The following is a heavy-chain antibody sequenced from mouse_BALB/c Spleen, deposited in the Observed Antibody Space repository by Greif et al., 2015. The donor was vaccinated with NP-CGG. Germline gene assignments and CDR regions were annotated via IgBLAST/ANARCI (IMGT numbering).Heavy chain of an antibody. Sequence: DLVKPGASVKLSCKASGYTFTSYWINWIKQRPGQGLEWIGRIAPGSGSTYYNEMFKGKATLTVDTSSSTAYIQLSSLSSEDSAVYFCARGGSYYFGYWGQGTTLTVSS. V-gene: IGHV1S41*01. CDR1: GYTFTSYW. J-gene: IGHJ2*01. CDR2: IAPGSGST. CDR3: ARGGSYYFGY.